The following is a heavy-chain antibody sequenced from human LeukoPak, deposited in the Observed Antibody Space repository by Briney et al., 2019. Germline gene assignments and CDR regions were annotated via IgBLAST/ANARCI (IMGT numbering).Heavy chain of an antibody. Sequence: GGSLRLSCGASGFTVSANYMSWVRQAPGKGLEWVSVIYNGGSTYYPDSVEGQFTISRDNSKNTLYLQMNSLRAEDTAVYYCARDGASNYYFDYWGQGTLVTVSS. CDR1: GFTVSANY. J-gene: IGHJ4*02. CDR2: IYNGGST. CDR3: ARDGASNYYFDY. D-gene: IGHD4-11*01. V-gene: IGHV3-53*01.